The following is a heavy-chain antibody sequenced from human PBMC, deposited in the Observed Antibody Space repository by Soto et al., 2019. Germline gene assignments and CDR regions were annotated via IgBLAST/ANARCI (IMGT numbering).Heavy chain of an antibody. CDR2: IRNKANNYAT. CDR3: TASVFDTFLDY. Sequence: EVQLVESGGGLVQPGGSLTLSCAASGFTFSGSAMHWVRQASGKGLEWVGRIRNKANNYATAYGASVKGRFTISRDESRNTAYLQMNSLKTEDTAVYYCTASVFDTFLDYWAQGSLGTVSS. J-gene: IGHJ4*02. D-gene: IGHD3-3*01. V-gene: IGHV3-73*02. CDR1: GFTFSGSA.